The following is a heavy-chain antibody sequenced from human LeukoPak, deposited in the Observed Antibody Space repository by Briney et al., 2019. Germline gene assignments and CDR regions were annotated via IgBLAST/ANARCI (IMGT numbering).Heavy chain of an antibody. D-gene: IGHD3-22*01. CDR1: GGSISSGDYY. CDR3: ARASMIVVVIDY. V-gene: IGHV4-30-4*01. CDR2: IYYSGST. J-gene: IGHJ4*02. Sequence: PSQTLSLTCTVSGGSISSGDYYWSWIRQPPGKGLEWIGYIYYSGSTYYNPSLKSRVTISVDTSKNQFSLKLSSATAADTAVYYCARASMIVVVIDYWGQGTLVTVSS.